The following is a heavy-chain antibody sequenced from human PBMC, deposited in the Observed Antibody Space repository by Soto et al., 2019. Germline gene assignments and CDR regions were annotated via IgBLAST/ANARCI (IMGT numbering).Heavy chain of an antibody. D-gene: IGHD2-2*01. CDR3: ARDHCSSTSCYPSQKTNDY. CDR1: GYTFTGYG. CDR2: ISAYNGNT. J-gene: IGHJ4*02. Sequence: VASVKVSCKASGYTFTGYGISWVRQAPGQGLEWMGWISAYNGNTNYAQKLQGRVTMTTDTSTSTAYMELRSLRSDDTAVYYCARDHCSSTSCYPSQKTNDYWGQGTLVTVSS. V-gene: IGHV1-18*01.